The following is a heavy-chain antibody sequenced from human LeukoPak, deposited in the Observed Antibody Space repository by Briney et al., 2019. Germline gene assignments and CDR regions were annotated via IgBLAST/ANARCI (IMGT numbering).Heavy chain of an antibody. J-gene: IGHJ4*02. CDR2: IESTGGT. CDR1: GFIVSSNY. Sequence: GGSLRLSCVASGFIVSSNYMSWVRQAPGKGLECISHIESTGGTYYVDSVKGRFTISRDSAENSLYLQMNSLRAEDTAVYYCARDRWGFPDSWGQGTLVTVSS. CDR3: ARDRWGFPDS. V-gene: IGHV3-53*01. D-gene: IGHD2-21*01.